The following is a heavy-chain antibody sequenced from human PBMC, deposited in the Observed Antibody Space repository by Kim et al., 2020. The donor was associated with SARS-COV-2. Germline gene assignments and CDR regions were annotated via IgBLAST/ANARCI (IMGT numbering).Heavy chain of an antibody. V-gene: IGHV4-61*09. J-gene: IGHJ3*02. D-gene: IGHD6-25*01. CDR2: IYTTGNT. CDR1: GTSVRSTNYF. Sequence: SETLSLTCFVSGTSVRSTNYFWGWIRQPAGKELEWIGQIYTTGNTNYNPSLESRVTMSLDTSKNQFSLNFASVTATDTALYYCARIGQKRSFDIWGQGTMVTVSS. CDR3: ARIGQKRSFDI.